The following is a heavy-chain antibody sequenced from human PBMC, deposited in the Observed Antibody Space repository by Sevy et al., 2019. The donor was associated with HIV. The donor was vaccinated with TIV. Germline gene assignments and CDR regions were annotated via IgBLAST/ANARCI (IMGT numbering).Heavy chain of an antibody. Sequence: GGSLRLSCAASGFTFSSYGIHWVRQAPGKGLEWVAVISYDGSNKYYADSVKGRFTISRDNSKNTLSLQMNSLRAEDTAVCFCAKVEDRVSLRGAFDIWGQGTMVTVSS. V-gene: IGHV3-30*18. J-gene: IGHJ3*02. CDR2: ISYDGSNK. D-gene: IGHD3-10*01. CDR1: GFTFSSYG. CDR3: AKVEDRVSLRGAFDI.